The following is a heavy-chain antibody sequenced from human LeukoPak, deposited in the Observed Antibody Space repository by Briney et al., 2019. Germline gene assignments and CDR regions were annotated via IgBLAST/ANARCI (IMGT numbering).Heavy chain of an antibody. Sequence: GRSLRLSCAASGFTFSSYAMHWVRQAPGKGLEWVAVISYDGGNKYYAYSVKGRFTISRDNSKNTLYLQMNSLRAEDTAVYYCAKDRDWGAFDAWGQGTLVTVSP. D-gene: IGHD3/OR15-3a*01. V-gene: IGHV3-30*04. CDR2: ISYDGGNK. CDR1: GFTFSSYA. J-gene: IGHJ5*02. CDR3: AKDRDWGAFDA.